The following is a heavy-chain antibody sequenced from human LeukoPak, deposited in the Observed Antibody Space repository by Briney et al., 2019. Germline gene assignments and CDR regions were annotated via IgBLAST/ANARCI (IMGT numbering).Heavy chain of an antibody. D-gene: IGHD2/OR15-2a*01. V-gene: IGHV4-34*01. CDR2: INHSGST. CDR3: ARLSRGD. J-gene: IGHJ4*02. CDR1: GGSFSSYY. Sequence: SETLSLTCAVYGGSFSSYYWSWIRQPPGKGLEWIGEINHSGSTNYNPSLKSRVTISVDAFKNQFSLKLSSVTAADTAVYYCARLSRGDWGQGTLVTVSS.